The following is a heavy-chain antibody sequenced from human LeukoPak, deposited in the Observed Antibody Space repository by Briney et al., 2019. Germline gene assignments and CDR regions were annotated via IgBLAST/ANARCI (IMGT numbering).Heavy chain of an antibody. CDR1: GFTFSSYS. Sequence: GGSLRLSCVVSGFTFSSYSMIWVRQARRKGLQGVAKMKKDGSETNYVDSVKGRFTISRDNAKNSLYLQMNSLRAEDTAVYYCGRHRSGSGTYFIDYWGQGTLVSVSS. CDR3: GRHRSGSGTYFIDY. V-gene: IGHV3-7*01. D-gene: IGHD3-10*01. J-gene: IGHJ4*02. CDR2: MKKDGSET.